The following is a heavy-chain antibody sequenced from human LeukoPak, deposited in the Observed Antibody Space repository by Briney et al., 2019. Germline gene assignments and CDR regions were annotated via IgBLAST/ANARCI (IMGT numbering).Heavy chain of an antibody. CDR1: GASISNYY. CDR2: ISSSGTP. CDR3: ARLFGVVTPRYYYMDV. V-gene: IGHV4-59*01. D-gene: IGHD3-3*01. J-gene: IGHJ6*03. Sequence: SETLSLTCTVSGASISNYYWTWIRQPPGKGLEWVTHISSSGTPYYNPSLKSRVTISVDTSKNQFSLKLSSVTAADTALYFCARLFGVVTPRYYYMDVWGKGTTVTVSS.